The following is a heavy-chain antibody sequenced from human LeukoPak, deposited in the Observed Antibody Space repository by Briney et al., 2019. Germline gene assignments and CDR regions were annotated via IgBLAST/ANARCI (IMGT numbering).Heavy chain of an antibody. D-gene: IGHD2-2*01. Sequence: PGGSLRLSCVASGFIFSGHTMNWVRQAPGKGLEWVSSITTGGSHKYYADSVKGRFTISRDNAKNSLYLQMNSLRVEDTAVYYCARDLELLRLWGQGTLVTVSS. CDR1: GFIFSGHT. J-gene: IGHJ4*02. V-gene: IGHV3-21*01. CDR3: ARDLELLRL. CDR2: ITTGGSHK.